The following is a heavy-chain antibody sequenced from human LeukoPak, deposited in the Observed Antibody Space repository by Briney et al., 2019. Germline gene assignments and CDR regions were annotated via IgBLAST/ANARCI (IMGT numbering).Heavy chain of an antibody. J-gene: IGHJ3*01. CDR2: ISWNSDSI. D-gene: IGHD6-13*01. Sequence: GRSLRLSCAASGFTFDDYAMHWVRHAPGKGLEWVSRISWNSDSIDYADSVKGRFTISRDNVKNSLYLQMNSLRIEDTALYYCAKGVAAAGHNDAFDVWGQGTRVTVSS. V-gene: IGHV3-9*01. CDR3: AKGVAAAGHNDAFDV. CDR1: GFTFDDYA.